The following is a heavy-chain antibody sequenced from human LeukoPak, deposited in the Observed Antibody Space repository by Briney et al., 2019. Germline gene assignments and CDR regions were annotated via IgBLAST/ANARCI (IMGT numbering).Heavy chain of an antibody. CDR2: ISYDGSNK. CDR1: GFTFSSYG. Sequence: PGGSLRLSCAASGFTFSSYGMHWVRQAPGKGLEWVAVISYDGSNKYYADSVKGRFTISRDNSKNTLYLQMNSLRAEDTAVYYCGCGYNDAFDIWGQGTMVTVSS. CDR3: GCGYNDAFDI. V-gene: IGHV3-30*03. J-gene: IGHJ3*02. D-gene: IGHD5-18*01.